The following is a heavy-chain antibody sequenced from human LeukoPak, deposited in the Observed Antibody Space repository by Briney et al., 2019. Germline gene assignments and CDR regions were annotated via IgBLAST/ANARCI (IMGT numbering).Heavy chain of an antibody. CDR3: VRVPPGTTIYAY. J-gene: IGHJ4*02. CDR1: GYTFTSYH. V-gene: IGHV1-8*01. D-gene: IGHD1-14*01. CDR2: MNPNNSDI. Sequence: ASVKVSCKASGYTFTSYHINWVRQATGQGLEWVGWMNPNNSDIGYAQKFQGRVTMTRNTSIGTAYMELSSLRSEDTAIYYCVRVPPGTTIYAYWGQGTLVTVSS.